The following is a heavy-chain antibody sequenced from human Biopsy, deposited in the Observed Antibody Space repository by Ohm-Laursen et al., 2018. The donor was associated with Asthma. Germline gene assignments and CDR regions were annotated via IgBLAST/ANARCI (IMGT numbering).Heavy chain of an antibody. V-gene: IGHV1-58*01. CDR1: GFPLTAYT. D-gene: IGHD4-17*01. J-gene: IGHJ4*02. Sequence: GSSVKVSCNVSGFPLTAYTFQWVRQARGLGLEWIGWIVLGSGDTNYAQKFQERVTFTRDMSTSTASMELRGLRSEDTAVYFCAVGRTSLNGESLIWGQGTLVSVSS. CDR3: AVGRTSLNGESLI. CDR2: IVLGSGDT.